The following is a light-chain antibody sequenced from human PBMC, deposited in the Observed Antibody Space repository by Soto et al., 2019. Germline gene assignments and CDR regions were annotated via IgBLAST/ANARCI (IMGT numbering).Light chain of an antibody. Sequence: EIVLTQSPATLSLSPGERATLSCRASQSVSSNLAWYQKKPGQAPRILIYGASTRATGIPARFSGSGSGTDFDLTTSRLQTEDVATYYCQKYASAPRTFSQGTKVDIK. CDR1: QSVSSN. CDR2: GAS. V-gene: IGKV3-15*01. J-gene: IGKJ1*01. CDR3: QKYASAPRT.